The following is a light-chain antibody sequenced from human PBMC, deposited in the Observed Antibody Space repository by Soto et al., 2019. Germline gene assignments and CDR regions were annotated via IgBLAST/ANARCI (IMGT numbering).Light chain of an antibody. CDR3: CSYAGSYPVV. CDR1: SSDVGGYNY. CDR2: DVS. V-gene: IGLV2-11*01. J-gene: IGLJ2*01. Sequence: QSALTQPRSVSGSPGQSVTISCTGTSSDVGGYNYVSWYQQHPGKAPKLMIYDVSKRPSGVPDRFSGSKSGNTASLTISGLQAEDEADYYCCSYAGSYPVVFGGGTMLTVL.